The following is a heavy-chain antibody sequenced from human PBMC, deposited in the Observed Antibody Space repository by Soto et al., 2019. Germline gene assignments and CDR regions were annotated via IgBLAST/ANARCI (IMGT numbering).Heavy chain of an antibody. D-gene: IGHD2-2*02. CDR1: GFTFSSYG. Sequence: SLRLSCAASGFTFSSYGMHWVRQAPGKGLEWVAVISYDGSNKYYADSVKGRFTISRDNSKNTLYLQMNSLRAEDTAVCYCAKDLGPLGYCSSTSCYIYYGMDVWGQGTTVTVSS. V-gene: IGHV3-30*18. CDR3: AKDLGPLGYCSSTSCYIYYGMDV. CDR2: ISYDGSNK. J-gene: IGHJ6*02.